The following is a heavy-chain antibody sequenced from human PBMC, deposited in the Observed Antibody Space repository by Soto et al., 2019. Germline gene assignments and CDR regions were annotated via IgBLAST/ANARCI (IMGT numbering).Heavy chain of an antibody. CDR3: ARDPIVGAMGNWFDP. V-gene: IGHV1-2*02. CDR2: INPNSGGT. Sequence: WASVKVSCKASGYTFTGYYIHWVRQAPGQGLEWMGWINPNSGGTNYAQKFQGRVTMTRDTSISTAYMELSRLRSDDTAVYYCARDPIVGAMGNWFDPWGQGTLVTVSS. D-gene: IGHD1-26*01. J-gene: IGHJ5*02. CDR1: GYTFTGYY.